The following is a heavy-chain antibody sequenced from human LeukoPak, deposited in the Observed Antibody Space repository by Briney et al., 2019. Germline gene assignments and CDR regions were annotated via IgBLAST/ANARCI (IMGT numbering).Heavy chain of an antibody. Sequence: ASVKVSCKASGYTFTGYYMHWVRQAPGQGLEWMGWINPNSGGTNYAQKFQGRVTMIRDTSISTAYMELSRLRSDDTAVYYCARGIKADYYYMDVWGKGTTVTISS. J-gene: IGHJ6*03. CDR1: GYTFTGYY. V-gene: IGHV1-2*02. CDR3: ARGIKADYYYMDV. CDR2: INPNSGGT. D-gene: IGHD2-15*01.